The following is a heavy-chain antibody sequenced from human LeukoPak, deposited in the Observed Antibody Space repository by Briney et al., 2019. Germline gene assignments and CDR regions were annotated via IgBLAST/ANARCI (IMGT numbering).Heavy chain of an antibody. Sequence: GGSLRLSCAASGFTFSSYNMKWFLRAPGEGLEGVSAISSSSSYIYYADSVKGRFTISRDNAKNSLYLQMNTLSAEDTAVYYCESGTHYYNSSGYWDDGGDAFDIWGKGTMVTVSS. V-gene: IGHV3-21*01. CDR1: GFTFSSYN. CDR3: ESGTHYYNSSGYWDDGGDAFDI. D-gene: IGHD3-22*01. CDR2: ISSSSSYI. J-gene: IGHJ3*02.